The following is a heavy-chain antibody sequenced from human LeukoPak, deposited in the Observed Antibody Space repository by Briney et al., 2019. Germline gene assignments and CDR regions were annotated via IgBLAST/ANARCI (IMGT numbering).Heavy chain of an antibody. Sequence: KTSETLSRTCTVSGGSISSSSYYWGRIRQPPGKGLEWIGSIYYSGSTYYNPSLKSRVTISVDTSKNQFSLKLSSVTAADTAVYYCARPKWEPRDNYYGMDVWGQGTTVTVSS. V-gene: IGHV4-39*07. CDR2: IYYSGST. J-gene: IGHJ6*02. CDR1: GGSISSSSYY. CDR3: ARPKWEPRDNYYGMDV. D-gene: IGHD1-26*01.